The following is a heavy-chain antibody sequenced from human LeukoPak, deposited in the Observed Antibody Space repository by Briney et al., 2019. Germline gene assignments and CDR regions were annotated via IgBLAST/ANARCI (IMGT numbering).Heavy chain of an antibody. CDR3: AKDAPDYYDSSGYYLSDWFDP. J-gene: IGHJ5*02. V-gene: IGHV3-23*01. D-gene: IGHD3-22*01. CDR1: GFTFSSYA. Sequence: GGSLRLSXAASGFTFSSYAMSWVRQAPGKGLEWISAISGSGGSTYYADSVKGRFTISRDNSKNTLYLQMNSLRAEDTAVYYCAKDAPDYYDSSGYYLSDWFDPWGQGTLVTVSS. CDR2: ISGSGGST.